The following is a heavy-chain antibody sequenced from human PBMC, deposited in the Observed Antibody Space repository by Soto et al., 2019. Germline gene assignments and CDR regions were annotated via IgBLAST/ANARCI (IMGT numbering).Heavy chain of an antibody. D-gene: IGHD2-15*01. Sequence: QVQLQESGPGLVEPSGTLSLTCGVSGDSFSSSNWWTWVRQPPGKGLEWIGDILHTGHTDYSPSLRSRLTISIDSSKKEFSLTLTSVTATDTAIYYCARSPRRVDGKWYLDYWGQVVLVTVSS. CDR3: ARSPRRVDGKWYLDY. V-gene: IGHV4-4*02. J-gene: IGHJ4*02. CDR2: ILHTGHT. CDR1: GDSFSSSNW.